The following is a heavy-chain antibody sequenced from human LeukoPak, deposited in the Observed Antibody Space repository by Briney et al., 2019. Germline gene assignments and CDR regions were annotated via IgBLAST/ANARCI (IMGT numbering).Heavy chain of an antibody. D-gene: IGHD3-22*01. V-gene: IGHV3-30*02. CDR2: IRYDGSNK. J-gene: IGHJ1*01. Sequence: GGSLRLSCAASGFTFSSYGMHWVRQAPGKGLEWVAFIRYDGSNKYYADSVKGRFTISRDNSKNTLYLQMNSLRAEDTAVYYCATYSSLNRREFQYWGQGTLLTVSS. CDR1: GFTFSSYG. CDR3: ATYSSLNRREFQY.